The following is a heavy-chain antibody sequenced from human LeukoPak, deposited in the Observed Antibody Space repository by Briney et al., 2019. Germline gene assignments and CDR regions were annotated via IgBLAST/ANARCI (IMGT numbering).Heavy chain of an antibody. CDR2: IFYSGST. D-gene: IGHD3-9*01. Sequence: SETLSLTCTVSGGSLRSYYWTWIRQPPGKGLEWIGYIFYSGSTNYNPSLKSRVTMSLATSKNQLALKLTSVPAADTAVYYCARSGTLTGYLYWGQGALVTVSS. V-gene: IGHV4-59*01. CDR1: GGSLRSYY. CDR3: ARSGTLTGYLY. J-gene: IGHJ4*02.